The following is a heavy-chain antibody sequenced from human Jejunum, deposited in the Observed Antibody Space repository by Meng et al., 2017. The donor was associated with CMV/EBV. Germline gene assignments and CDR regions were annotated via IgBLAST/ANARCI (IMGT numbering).Heavy chain of an antibody. J-gene: IGHJ6*02. Sequence: SSSAMNWGRQATGKGLEWVAVISYDGSNKYYADYVKGRFTLSRDNSKSTLYLQMNSLTAEDTALYYCAREDWSGYYSYSLGGLDVWGQGTTVTVSS. CDR3: AREDWSGYYSYSLGGLDV. CDR2: ISYDGSNK. V-gene: IGHV3-30*04. D-gene: IGHD3-3*01. CDR1: SSSA.